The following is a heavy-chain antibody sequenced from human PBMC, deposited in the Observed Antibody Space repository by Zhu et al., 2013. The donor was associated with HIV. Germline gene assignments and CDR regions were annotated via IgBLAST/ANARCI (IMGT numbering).Heavy chain of an antibody. CDR3: ARVHHSYMSPDYFDY. CDR1: GVSISSTNW. J-gene: IGHJ4*02. Sequence: QVQLQESGPGLVKPSGTLSLTCAVSGVSISSTNWWSWVRQPPGKGLEWIGSIYYSGSTYYNPSLKSRVTISVDTSKNQFSLKLSSVTAADTAVYYCARVHHSYMSPDYFDYWGQGTLVTVSS. V-gene: IGHV4-4*02. CDR2: IYYSGST. D-gene: IGHD3-16*01.